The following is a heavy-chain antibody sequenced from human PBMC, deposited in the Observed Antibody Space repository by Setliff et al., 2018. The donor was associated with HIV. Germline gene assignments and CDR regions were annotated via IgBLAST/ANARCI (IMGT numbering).Heavy chain of an antibody. CDR3: ARDSGAFDI. CDR2: IIPMFGTG. V-gene: IGHV1-69*06. Sequence: SVKVSCKASGGTFSSYGISWVRQAPGQGLEWMGAIIPMFGTGFYAQKFQGRVTITADKSTSTAYMELSSLRSEDTAVYYCARDSGAFDIWGQGTMVTVSS. CDR1: GGTFSSYG. J-gene: IGHJ3*02.